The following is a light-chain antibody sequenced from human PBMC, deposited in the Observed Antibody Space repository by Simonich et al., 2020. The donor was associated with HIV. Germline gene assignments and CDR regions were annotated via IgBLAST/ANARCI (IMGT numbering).Light chain of an antibody. CDR3: QQYYSTPVT. CDR1: QSISSY. Sequence: DIQMTQSPSPLSASVRDRITITCRASQSISSYLNLYQQKPGKAPKLLIYAASSLQSGVPSRFSGSGSGTDFTLTISSLQAEDVAVYYCQQYYSTPVTFGGGTKVEIK. V-gene: IGKV1-39*01. J-gene: IGKJ4*01. CDR2: AAS.